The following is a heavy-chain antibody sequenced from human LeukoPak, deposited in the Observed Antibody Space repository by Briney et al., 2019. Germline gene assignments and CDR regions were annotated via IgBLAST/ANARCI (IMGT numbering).Heavy chain of an antibody. CDR2: ISSSSSYI. J-gene: IGHJ6*03. CDR1: GFTFSSYS. CDR3: ARTYSGSYYGAYYYYYYMDV. D-gene: IGHD1-26*01. V-gene: IGHV3-21*01. Sequence: GGSLRLSCAASGFTFSSYSMNWVRQAPGKGLEWVSSISSSSSYIYYADSVKGRFTISRDNAKNSLYLQMNSLRAEDTAVYYCARTYSGSYYGAYYYYYYMDVWGKGTTVTVSS.